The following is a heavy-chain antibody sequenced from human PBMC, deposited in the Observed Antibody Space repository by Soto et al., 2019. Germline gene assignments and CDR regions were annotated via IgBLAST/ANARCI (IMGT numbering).Heavy chain of an antibody. CDR3: ARDLRDASGWFSPGF. V-gene: IGHV3-30-3*01. D-gene: IGHD6-19*01. CDR2: ISYDGSNT. CDR1: GFTFSRYA. J-gene: IGHJ4*02. Sequence: QVQAVESGGGVVQPGRSLRLSCAASGFTFSRYAMHWVRQAPGKGLEWMALISYDGSNTYYTDSVKGRFTISRDNSKNTLYLQMNSLRAEDTAVYYCARDLRDASGWFSPGFWGLGTLVTVSS.